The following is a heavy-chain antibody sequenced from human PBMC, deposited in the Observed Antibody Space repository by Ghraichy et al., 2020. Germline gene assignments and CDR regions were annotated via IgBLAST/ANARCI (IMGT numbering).Heavy chain of an antibody. CDR1: GGSFSGYY. CDR2: INHSGST. V-gene: IGHV4-34*01. J-gene: IGHJ5*02. D-gene: IGHD5-24*01. Sequence: SENLSLTCAVYGGSFSGYYWSWIRQPPGKGLEWIGEINHSGSTNYNPSLKSRVTISVDTSKNQFSLKLSSVTAADTAVYYCASSLSITGFDPWGQGTLVTVSS. CDR3: ASSLSITGFDP.